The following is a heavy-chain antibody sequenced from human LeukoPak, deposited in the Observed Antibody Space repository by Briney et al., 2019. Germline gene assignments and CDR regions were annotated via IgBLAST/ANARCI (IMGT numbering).Heavy chain of an antibody. J-gene: IGHJ4*02. CDR1: GGSIHDYD. CDR3: FFSSRRRHTRWFDY. CDR2: VQINENN. Sequence: SETLCLTCTVFGGSIHDYDWTWIRRSPGKELNWIGRVQINENNNYNPSLWSRLTLSLDTSKNQFSLNLTSVTAADTAIYYFFFSSRRRHTRWFDYWGQGTLVTVSS. D-gene: IGHD5-24*01. V-gene: IGHV4-4*07.